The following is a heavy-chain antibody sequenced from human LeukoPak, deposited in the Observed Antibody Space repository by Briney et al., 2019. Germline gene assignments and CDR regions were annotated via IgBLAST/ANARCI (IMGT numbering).Heavy chain of an antibody. CDR2: MNPNSGNT. CDR1: GYTFTSYD. Sequence: ASVKVPCKASGYTFTSYDINWVRQATGQGLEWMGWMNPNSGNTGYAQKFQGRVTITRNTSISTAYMELSSLRSEDTAVYYCARGAYDFWSGYYHHFDYWGQGTLVTVSS. CDR3: ARGAYDFWSGYYHHFDY. V-gene: IGHV1-8*03. J-gene: IGHJ4*02. D-gene: IGHD3-3*01.